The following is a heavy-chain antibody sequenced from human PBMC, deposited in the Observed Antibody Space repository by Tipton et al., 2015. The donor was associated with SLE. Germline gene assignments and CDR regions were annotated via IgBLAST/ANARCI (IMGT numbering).Heavy chain of an antibody. V-gene: IGHV4-39*07. CDR3: ARKWGI. Sequence: TLSLTCTVSGDSISSGGYYWSWVRQPPGKGLEYIGEINQSGSTNYNTSLNSRVTISIDTANNQFSLNLTSVTAADTAMYFCARKWGIWGQGTRVTVSS. J-gene: IGHJ3*02. D-gene: IGHD2-8*01. CDR2: INQSGST. CDR1: GDSISSGGYY.